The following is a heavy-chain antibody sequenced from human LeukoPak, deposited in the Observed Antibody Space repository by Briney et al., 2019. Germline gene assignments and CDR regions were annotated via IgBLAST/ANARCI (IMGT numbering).Heavy chain of an antibody. CDR3: AKSGLDYCSSTSCYPFHYYYGMDV. Sequence: GGSLRLSCAASGFTFSSYAMSWVRQAPGKGLEWVSAISGSGGSTYYADSVKGRFTISRDNSKNTLYLQMNSLRAEDTAVYYCAKSGLDYCSSTSCYPFHYYYGMDVWGQGTTVTVSS. J-gene: IGHJ6*02. CDR1: GFTFSSYA. D-gene: IGHD2-2*01. CDR2: ISGSGGST. V-gene: IGHV3-23*01.